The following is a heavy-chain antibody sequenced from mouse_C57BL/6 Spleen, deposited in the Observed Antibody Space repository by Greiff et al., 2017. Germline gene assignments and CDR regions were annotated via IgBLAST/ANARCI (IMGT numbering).Heavy chain of an antibody. J-gene: IGHJ4*01. CDR2: IYPSDSET. Sequence: QVQLQQPGAELVRPGSSVKLSCKASGYTFTSYWMDWVKQRPGQGLEWIGNIYPSDSETHYNQKFKDKATLTVDKSSSTAYMQLSSLTSEDSAVYYCARNGYDHAMDYWGQGTSVTVSS. D-gene: IGHD2-2*01. V-gene: IGHV1-61*01. CDR3: ARNGYDHAMDY. CDR1: GYTFTSYW.